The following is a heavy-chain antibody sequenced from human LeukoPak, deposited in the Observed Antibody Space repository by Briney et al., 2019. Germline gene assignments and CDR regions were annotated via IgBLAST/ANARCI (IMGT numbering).Heavy chain of an antibody. V-gene: IGHV4-38-2*01. CDR1: GYSISSYYH. Sequence: SETLSLTCAVSGYSISSYYHWGWIRQPPGKGLEWIGSISHSGSTYYNPSLKSRVTISADTSKNLFSLKLSSVTASDTAVYYCARQANCGGDCYSFDPWGQGTLVTVSS. J-gene: IGHJ5*02. CDR2: ISHSGST. D-gene: IGHD2-21*01. CDR3: ARQANCGGDCYSFDP.